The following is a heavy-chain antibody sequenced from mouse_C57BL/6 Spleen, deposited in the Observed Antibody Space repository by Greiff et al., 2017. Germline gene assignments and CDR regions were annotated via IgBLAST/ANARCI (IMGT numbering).Heavy chain of an antibody. CDR3: ARDYYGSSYGVYFDY. D-gene: IGHD1-1*01. CDR2: IYPGDGDT. V-gene: IGHV1-80*01. J-gene: IGHJ2*01. CDR1: GYAFSSYW. Sequence: QVQLKQSGAELVKPGASVKISCKASGYAFSSYWMNWVKQRPGKGLEWIGQIYPGDGDTNYNGKFKGKATLTADKSSSTAYMQLSSLTSEDSAVYFCARDYYGSSYGVYFDYWGQGTTLTVSS.